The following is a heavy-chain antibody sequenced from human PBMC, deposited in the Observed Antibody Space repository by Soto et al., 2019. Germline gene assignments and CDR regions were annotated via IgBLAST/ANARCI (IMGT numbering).Heavy chain of an antibody. V-gene: IGHV3-23*01. CDR3: AKDVSSGWKPALFDY. D-gene: IGHD6-19*01. J-gene: IGHJ4*02. CDR1: GFTFSSYA. CDR2: ISGSGGST. Sequence: WSLRLSCAASGFTFSSYAMSWVRQAPGKGLEWVSAISGSGGSTYYADSVKGRFTISRHNSKNTLYLQMNSLRAEDTAVYYCAKDVSSGWKPALFDYWGQGPMVTVSS.